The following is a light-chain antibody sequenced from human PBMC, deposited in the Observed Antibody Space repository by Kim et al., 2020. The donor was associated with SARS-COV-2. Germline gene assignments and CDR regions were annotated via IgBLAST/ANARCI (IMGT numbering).Light chain of an antibody. J-gene: IGKJ2*03. V-gene: IGKV4-1*01. CDR2: WAS. CDR1: QTVLYNANTKNY. Sequence: ATLTCKSSQTVLYNANTKNYLAWYQQKPGQAPKLLIYWASIRESGVSDRFSGSGSETDFTLTISSLQAEDVAVYYCQQYYSTPPSFGQGTKLEI. CDR3: QQYYSTPPS.